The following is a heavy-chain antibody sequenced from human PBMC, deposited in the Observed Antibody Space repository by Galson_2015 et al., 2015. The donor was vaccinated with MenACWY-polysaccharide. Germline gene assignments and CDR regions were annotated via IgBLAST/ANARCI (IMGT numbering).Heavy chain of an antibody. CDR1: GFTFSGHW. CDR2: INKDGREK. CDR3: TRRLVRGVIIRDFDS. J-gene: IGHJ4*02. V-gene: IGHV3-7*01. Sequence: SLRLSCAASGFTFSGHWMSWVRQAPGKGLEWVANINKDGREKNYVDSVKGRFTISRDNAKNSLYLQMNSLRAEDTAVYYCTRRLVRGVIIRDFDSWGQGTLDTVSS. D-gene: IGHD3-10*01.